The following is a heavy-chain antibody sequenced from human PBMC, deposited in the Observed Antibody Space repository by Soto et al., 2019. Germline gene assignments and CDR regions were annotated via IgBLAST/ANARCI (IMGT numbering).Heavy chain of an antibody. J-gene: IGHJ6*02. CDR1: GYTFTSYG. CDR2: ISAYNGNT. CDR3: ARGYYDSSGYPSGYGMDV. D-gene: IGHD3-22*01. Sequence: ASVKVSCKASGYTFTSYGISWVRQAPGQGLEWMAWISAYNGNTNYAQKLQGRVTMTTDTSTSTAYMELRSLRSDDTAVYYCARGYYDSSGYPSGYGMDVWGQGTTVTVSS. V-gene: IGHV1-18*01.